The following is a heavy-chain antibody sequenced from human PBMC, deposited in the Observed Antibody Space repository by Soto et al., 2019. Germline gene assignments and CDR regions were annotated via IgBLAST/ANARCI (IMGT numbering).Heavy chain of an antibody. CDR1: GFTFSSYG. CDR2: ISGSGGST. CDR3: AKDSPVGVPLLRDLHD. D-gene: IGHD2-15*01. J-gene: IGHJ1*01. V-gene: IGHV3-23*01. Sequence: GSLRLSCAASGFTFSSYGMSWVRQAPGKGLEWVSVISGSGGSTYYADSVKGRFTLSRDNSKNTVYLQMNSLRAEDTAVYYCAKDSPVGVPLLRDLHDWGQGTLVTVSS.